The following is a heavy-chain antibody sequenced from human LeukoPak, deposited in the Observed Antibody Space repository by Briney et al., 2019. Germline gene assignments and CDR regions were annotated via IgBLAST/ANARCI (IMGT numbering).Heavy chain of an antibody. CDR1: GGSISSGNYW. D-gene: IGHD2-2*02. CDR3: AISDGYCSSTTCYNPFDY. J-gene: IGHJ4*02. CDR2: IYYSGST. V-gene: IGHV4-31*03. Sequence: SETLSLTCTVSGGSISSGNYWWSWIRQHPGKGLEWIGYIYYSGSTYYNPSLKSRASISVDTSKNQFSLKLSSVTAADTAVYYCAISDGYCSSTTCYNPFDYWGQGTLVTVSS.